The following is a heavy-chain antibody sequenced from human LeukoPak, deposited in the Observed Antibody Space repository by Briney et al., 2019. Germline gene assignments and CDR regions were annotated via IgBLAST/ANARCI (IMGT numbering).Heavy chain of an antibody. CDR2: IKSKNDGGTT. V-gene: IGHV3-15*01. CDR3: STAPGSISSAGTPFDY. D-gene: IGHD6-13*01. Sequence: PGGSLRLSCAASGLIFSNAWMSWVRQAPGKGLEGVGRIKSKNDGGTTDYAAPVKGRFTISRGDSKNTLYLQMNSLKTEDTAVYYCSTAPGSISSAGTPFDYWGQGTLVTVSS. CDR1: GLIFSNAW. J-gene: IGHJ4*02.